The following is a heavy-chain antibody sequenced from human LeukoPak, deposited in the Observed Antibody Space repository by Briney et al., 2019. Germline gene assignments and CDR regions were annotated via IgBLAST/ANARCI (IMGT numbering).Heavy chain of an antibody. CDR1: GFTVSSNY. Sequence: PGGSLRLSCAASGFTVSSNYMSWVRQAPGKGLEWVAVVGNSDNHIDFADSVKGRFTISRDDAKNSVYLQMNSLRVEDTAIYYCAREQWFRFDNWGQGALVTVS. CDR2: VGNSDNHI. V-gene: IGHV3-11*01. D-gene: IGHD3-22*01. J-gene: IGHJ4*02. CDR3: AREQWFRFDN.